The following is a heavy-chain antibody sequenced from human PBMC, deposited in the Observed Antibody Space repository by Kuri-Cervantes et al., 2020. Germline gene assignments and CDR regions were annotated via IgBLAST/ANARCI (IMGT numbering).Heavy chain of an antibody. D-gene: IGHD2-2*01. CDR1: GFTFSSYA. Sequence: GESLKISCAASGFTFSSYAMHWVRQAPGKGLEWVAVISYDGSNKYYADSVKGRFTISRDNSKNMLYLQMNSLRAEDTAVYYCAREYCSSTSCYAGLASGYFDYWGQGTLVTVSS. J-gene: IGHJ4*02. CDR2: ISYDGSNK. CDR3: AREYCSSTSCYAGLASGYFDY. V-gene: IGHV3-30-3*01.